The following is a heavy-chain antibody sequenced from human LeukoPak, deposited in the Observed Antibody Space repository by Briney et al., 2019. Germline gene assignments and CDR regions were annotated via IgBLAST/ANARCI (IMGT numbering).Heavy chain of an antibody. D-gene: IGHD2-2*01. CDR1: GFTFDDYA. J-gene: IGHJ4*02. CDR3: AKDYCSSTTCYYNY. CDR2: ISWNSGNI. Sequence: QAGGSLRLSCAASGFTFDDYAMHWVRQAPGKGLEWVSGISWNSGNIGYADSVKGRFTISRDNAKNSLFLQMNSLRAGDTALYYCAKDYCSSTTCYYNYWGQGTLVTVSS. V-gene: IGHV3-9*01.